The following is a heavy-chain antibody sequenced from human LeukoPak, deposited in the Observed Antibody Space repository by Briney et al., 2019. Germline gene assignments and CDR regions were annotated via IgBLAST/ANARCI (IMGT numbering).Heavy chain of an antibody. CDR1: NGSINSYY. D-gene: IGHD4-23*01. V-gene: IGHV4-59*08. CDR2: IYYTGST. Sequence: PSETLSLTCTVSNGSINSYYWSWIRQSPGKGLEWIGNIYYTGSTNYNPSLKSRVTISVDTSKNQFSLKLSSVTAADTAIYYCARLPLDYGDYGGFDYWGQGTLVTVST. CDR3: ARLPLDYGDYGGFDY. J-gene: IGHJ4*02.